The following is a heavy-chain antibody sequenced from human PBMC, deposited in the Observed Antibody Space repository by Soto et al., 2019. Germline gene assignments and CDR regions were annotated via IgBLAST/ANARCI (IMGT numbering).Heavy chain of an antibody. CDR2: IYYSGST. Sequence: PSETLSLTCTVSGGSISSSSYYWGWIRQPPGKGLEWIGSIYYSGSTYYNPSLKSRVTISVDTSKNQFSLKLSSVTAADAAVYYCARRTPPDYDYVWGSYRPNWFDPWGQGTLVTVSS. V-gene: IGHV4-39*01. CDR1: GGSISSSSYY. D-gene: IGHD3-16*02. J-gene: IGHJ5*02. CDR3: ARRTPPDYDYVWGSYRPNWFDP.